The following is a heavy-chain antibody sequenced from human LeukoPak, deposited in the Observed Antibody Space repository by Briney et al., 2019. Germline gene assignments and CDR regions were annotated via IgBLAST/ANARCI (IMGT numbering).Heavy chain of an antibody. Sequence: GESLKISCAASGFTFRDYWMHWVRQVPGKGLLWVSHINSDGSITDYADSVKGRFTISRDNARNTLSLQMDSLRVEDTAVYYCARNPSGDYDYWGQGALVTVSS. D-gene: IGHD2-15*01. CDR3: ARNPSGDYDY. V-gene: IGHV3-74*01. CDR1: GFTFRDYW. CDR2: INSDGSIT. J-gene: IGHJ4*02.